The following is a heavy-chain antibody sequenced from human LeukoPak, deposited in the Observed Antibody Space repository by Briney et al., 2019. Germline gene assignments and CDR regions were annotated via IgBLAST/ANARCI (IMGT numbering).Heavy chain of an antibody. CDR1: GGSISSGGYS. Sequence: PSETLSLTCAVSGGSISSGGYSWSWIRQPPGTGLEWIGYIYYSGSTYYNPSLKSRVTISVDTSKNQFSLKLSSVTAAGTAVYYCAVKVGEYFDYWGQGTLVTVSS. CDR3: AVKVGEYFDY. CDR2: IYYSGST. J-gene: IGHJ4*02. V-gene: IGHV4-30-4*07. D-gene: IGHD3-16*01.